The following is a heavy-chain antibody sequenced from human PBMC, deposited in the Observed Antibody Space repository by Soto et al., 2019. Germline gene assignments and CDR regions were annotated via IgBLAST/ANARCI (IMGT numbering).Heavy chain of an antibody. CDR3: ARRRIAVAGTASYYFDY. CDR1: GYSFTSYW. Sequence: GESLKISCKGSGYSFTSYWIGWVRQMPGKGLEWMGIIYPGDSDTRYSPSFQGQVTISADKSISTAYLQWSSLRASDTAMYYCARRRIAVAGTASYYFDYWGQGTLVTVSS. V-gene: IGHV5-51*01. J-gene: IGHJ4*02. CDR2: IYPGDSDT. D-gene: IGHD6-19*01.